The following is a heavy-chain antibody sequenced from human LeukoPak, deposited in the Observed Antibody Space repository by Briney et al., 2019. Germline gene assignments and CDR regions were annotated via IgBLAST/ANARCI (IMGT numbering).Heavy chain of an antibody. Sequence: SETLSLTCAVYGGSFSGYYWSWIRQPPGKGREWIGEINHSGSTNYNPFLKSRVTISVDTSKNQFSLKLSSVTAADTAVYYCARGRRGYYDSSGYYYFDYWGQGTLVTVSS. J-gene: IGHJ4*02. CDR2: INHSGST. CDR3: ARGRRGYYDSSGYYYFDY. D-gene: IGHD3-22*01. CDR1: GGSFSGYY. V-gene: IGHV4-34*01.